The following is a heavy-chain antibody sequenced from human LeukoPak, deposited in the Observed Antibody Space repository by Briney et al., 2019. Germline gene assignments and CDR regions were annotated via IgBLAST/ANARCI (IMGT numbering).Heavy chain of an antibody. J-gene: IGHJ6*02. CDR1: GFTFDDYA. V-gene: IGHV3-9*01. CDR2: ISWNSGSI. D-gene: IGHD3-9*01. Sequence: GGSLRLSCAASGFTFDDYAMHWARQAPGKGLEWVSGISWNSGSIGYADSVKGRFTISRDNAKNSLYLQMNSLRAEDTAVYYCARGAKLRYFDWSPMDVWGQGTTVTVSS. CDR3: ARGAKLRYFDWSPMDV.